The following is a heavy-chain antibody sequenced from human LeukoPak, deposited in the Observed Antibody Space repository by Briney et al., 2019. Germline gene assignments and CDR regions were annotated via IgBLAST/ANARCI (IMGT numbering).Heavy chain of an antibody. CDR3: AGVWGHSSAWPWAFEY. CDR1: GFTFSSYA. J-gene: IGHJ4*02. Sequence: PGGSLRLSCAASGFTFSSYAMSWVRQTPGKGPEWVSAISGSSGTTYYADSVKGRFTISRDNSKNTLYLQMSGLRPEDTALYYCAGVWGHSSAWPWAFEYWGQGTLVTVSS. V-gene: IGHV3-23*01. CDR2: ISGSSGTT. D-gene: IGHD6-13*01.